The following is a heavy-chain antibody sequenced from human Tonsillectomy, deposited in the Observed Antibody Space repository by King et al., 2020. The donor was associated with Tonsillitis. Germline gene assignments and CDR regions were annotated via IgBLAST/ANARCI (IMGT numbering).Heavy chain of an antibody. CDR1: GFTVSSNY. CDR3: AWVSARMDIVVVPAAMRWYFDL. D-gene: IGHD2-2*03. CDR2: IYSGGST. Sequence: VQLVESGGGLVQPGGSLRLSCAASGFTVSSNYMSWVRQAPGKGLEWVPVIYSGGSTYYADSVKGRFTISRDNSQNTLYLQMTSLRAEDTAVYYCAWVSARMDIVVVPAAMRWYFDLWGRGTLVTVSS. J-gene: IGHJ2*01. V-gene: IGHV3-66*01.